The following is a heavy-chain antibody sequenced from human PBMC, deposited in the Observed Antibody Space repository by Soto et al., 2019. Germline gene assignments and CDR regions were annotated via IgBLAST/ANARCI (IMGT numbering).Heavy chain of an antibody. V-gene: IGHV1-69*02. J-gene: IGHJ4*02. Sequence: QVQLVQSGAEVKKPGSSVKVSCKASGGTFSSYTISWVRQAPGQGLEWMGRIIPILGIANYAQKFQGRVTITADKSTSTAYMELSSLRSEDTAVYYCARAADTVAEAGPWGYWGQGTLVTVSS. CDR2: IIPILGIA. CDR1: GGTFSSYT. D-gene: IGHD6-13*01. CDR3: ARAADTVAEAGPWGY.